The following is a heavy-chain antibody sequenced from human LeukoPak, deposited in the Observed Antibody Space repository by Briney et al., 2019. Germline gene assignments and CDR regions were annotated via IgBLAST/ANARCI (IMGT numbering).Heavy chain of an antibody. D-gene: IGHD2-21*01. J-gene: IGHJ3*02. CDR3: ARAPPQSYSPGAFDI. CDR1: GLTVSSNY. Sequence: GGSLRLSCAASGLTVSSNYMSWVRQAPGKGLEWVSVIYSGGSTYYADSVKGRFTISRDNSKNTLYLQMNSLRAEDTAVYYCARAPPQSYSPGAFDIWGQGTMVTVSS. CDR2: IYSGGST. V-gene: IGHV3-53*01.